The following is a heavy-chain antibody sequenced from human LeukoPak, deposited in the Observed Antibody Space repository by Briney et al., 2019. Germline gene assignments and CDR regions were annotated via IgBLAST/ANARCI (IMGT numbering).Heavy chain of an antibody. CDR3: ARDHATIPGGFYFDY. J-gene: IGHJ4*02. CDR1: GFTFSSYA. Sequence: PGGSLRLSCAASGFTFSSYAMSWVRQAPGKGLEWVSAISGSGGSTYYADSVKGRFTISRDNSKNTLYLQMNSLRAEDTAVYYCARDHATIPGGFYFDYWGQGTLVTVSS. D-gene: IGHD5-12*01. CDR2: ISGSGGST. V-gene: IGHV3-23*01.